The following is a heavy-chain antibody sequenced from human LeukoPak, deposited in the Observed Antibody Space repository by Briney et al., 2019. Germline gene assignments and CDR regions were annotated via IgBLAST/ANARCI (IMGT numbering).Heavy chain of an antibody. CDR3: ARDSLAYCGGDCYSAGYFDY. CDR2: IWYDGSNK. J-gene: IGHJ4*02. D-gene: IGHD2-21*02. V-gene: IGHV3-33*08. CDR1: GFTFSSYG. Sequence: PGGSLRLSCAASGFTFSSYGMHWVRQAPGKGLEWVAVIWYDGSNKYYADSVKGRFTISRDNSKNTLYLQMNSLRAEDTAVYYCARDSLAYCGGDCYSAGYFDYWGQGTLVTVSS.